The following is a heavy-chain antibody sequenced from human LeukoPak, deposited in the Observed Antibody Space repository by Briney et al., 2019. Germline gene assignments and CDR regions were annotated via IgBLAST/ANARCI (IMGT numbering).Heavy chain of an antibody. Sequence: GGSLRLSCAASGFTFSSYGMHWVRQAPGKGLEWVAFIRYDGSNKYYADSVKGRFTISRDNSKNTLYLQMNSLRAEDTAVYYCAKGRYDITLTGSVDYFDYWGQGTLVTVSS. V-gene: IGHV3-30*02. CDR2: IRYDGSNK. D-gene: IGHD3-9*01. CDR1: GFTFSSYG. CDR3: AKGRYDITLTGSVDYFDY. J-gene: IGHJ4*02.